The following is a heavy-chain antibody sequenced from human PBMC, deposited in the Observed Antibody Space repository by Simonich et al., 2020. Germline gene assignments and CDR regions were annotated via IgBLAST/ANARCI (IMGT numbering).Heavy chain of an antibody. V-gene: IGHV4-34*01. D-gene: IGHD1-1*01. Sequence: QVQLQQWGAGLLKPSETLSLTCAVYGGSLSGYYWSWIRQPPGKGLEWIGENNHSGSNNYNPSLKIRVTISVDTSKNQFSLKLSSVTAADTAVYYCARHLQLGPFDYWGQGTLVTVSS. CDR3: ARHLQLGPFDY. J-gene: IGHJ4*02. CDR2: NNHSGSN. CDR1: GGSLSGYY.